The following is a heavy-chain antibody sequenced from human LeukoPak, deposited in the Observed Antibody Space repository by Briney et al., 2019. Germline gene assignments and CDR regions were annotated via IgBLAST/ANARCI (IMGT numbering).Heavy chain of an antibody. CDR3: ASGNYFDY. CDR1: GFTFSSYE. Sequence: GGSLRLSCEASGFTFSSYEMNWVRQAPGKGLEWVSYISSSSGTIYYADSVKGRFTISRDNAKNSLYLQMNSLRDEDTAVYYCASGNYFDYWGQGTLVTVSS. D-gene: IGHD1-14*01. CDR2: ISSSSGTI. J-gene: IGHJ4*02. V-gene: IGHV3-48*02.